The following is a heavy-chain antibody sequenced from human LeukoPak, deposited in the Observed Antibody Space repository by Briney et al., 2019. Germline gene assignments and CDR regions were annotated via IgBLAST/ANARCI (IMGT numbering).Heavy chain of an antibody. J-gene: IGHJ4*02. CDR2: IYYSGST. D-gene: IGHD4-23*01. CDR1: GGSISSGGYY. Sequence: SETLSLTCTVSGGSISSGGYYWGWIRQHPGKGLEWIGYIYYSGSTYYNPSLKSRVTISVDTSKNQFSLRLSSVTAADTAVYYCARVLSNGGNAFDYWGQGTLVTVSS. CDR3: ARVLSNGGNAFDY. V-gene: IGHV4-31*03.